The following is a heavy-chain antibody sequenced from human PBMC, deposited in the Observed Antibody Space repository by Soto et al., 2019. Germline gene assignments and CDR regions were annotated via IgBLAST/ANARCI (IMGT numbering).Heavy chain of an antibody. Sequence: QVQLQESGPGLVKPSGTLSLTCAVSGGSISSSNWWSWVRQPPGKGLEGIGEIYHSGSTNCNPSLKGRVPISVDKATSQFSLRLCSVTAAGTAVYYCARVSGSYYYGMDVWGQGTTVTVSS. CDR3: ARVSGSYYYGMDV. CDR1: GGSISSSNW. CDR2: IYHSGST. J-gene: IGHJ6*02. V-gene: IGHV4-4*02.